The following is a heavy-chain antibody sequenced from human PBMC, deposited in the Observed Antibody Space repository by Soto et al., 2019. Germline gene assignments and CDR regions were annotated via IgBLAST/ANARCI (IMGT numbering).Heavy chain of an antibody. CDR2: IYYSGST. J-gene: IGHJ3*02. CDR3: ARDMSSGWYADAFDI. CDR1: GGSISSYY. D-gene: IGHD6-19*01. V-gene: IGHV4-59*01. Sequence: SETLSLTCTVSGGSISSYYWSWIRQPPGKGLEWIGYIYYSGSTNYNPSLKSRVTISVDTSKNQFSLKLSSVTAADTAVYYCARDMSSGWYADAFDIWGQGTMVTVSS.